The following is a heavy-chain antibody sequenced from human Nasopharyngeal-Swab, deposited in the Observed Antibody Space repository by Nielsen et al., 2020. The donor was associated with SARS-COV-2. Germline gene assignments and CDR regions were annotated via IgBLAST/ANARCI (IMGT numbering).Heavy chain of an antibody. Sequence: SETLSLTCAVYGGSFSDYYWTWIRQPPGKGLEWIGEINHSGTTNSNPSLKSRVTFSVDTSKNQFSLKLSSMTAAETAVYYCARGRLPFLEPRLDYWGQGTLVTVSS. CDR3: ARGRLPFLEPRLDY. CDR2: INHSGTT. CDR1: GGSFSDYY. V-gene: IGHV4-34*01. D-gene: IGHD3-3*01. J-gene: IGHJ4*02.